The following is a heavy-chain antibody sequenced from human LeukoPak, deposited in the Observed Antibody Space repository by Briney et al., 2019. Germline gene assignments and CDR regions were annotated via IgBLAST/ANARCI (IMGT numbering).Heavy chain of an antibody. Sequence: GGSLRLSCAASGFTFNNYAMTWVRQAPGKGLEWVSGISGNGGSTYYADSVKGRFTISRDNSKNTLYLQMNSLSAEDTAVYYCAKDTYYYGSGSYNYWGQGTLVTVSS. CDR1: GFTFNNYA. J-gene: IGHJ4*02. CDR2: ISGNGGST. V-gene: IGHV3-23*01. D-gene: IGHD3-10*01. CDR3: AKDTYYYGSGSYNY.